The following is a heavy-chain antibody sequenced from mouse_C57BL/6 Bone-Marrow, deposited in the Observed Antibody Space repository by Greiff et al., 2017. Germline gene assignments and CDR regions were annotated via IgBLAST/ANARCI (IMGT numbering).Heavy chain of an antibody. CDR2: IDPDDGET. D-gene: IGHD2-12*01. V-gene: IGHV14-2*01. J-gene: IGHJ2*01. CDR3: TRPLMSYDTNY. CDR1: GFNIKDYY. Sequence: EVQLQQPGAELVKPGASVKLSCTASGFNIKDYYIHWVKQRTEQGLEWIGGIDPDDGETKYAPKFQDKATITADTSSNTAYLQLSSLTSEDTAVYYCTRPLMSYDTNYWGQGTALTVSA.